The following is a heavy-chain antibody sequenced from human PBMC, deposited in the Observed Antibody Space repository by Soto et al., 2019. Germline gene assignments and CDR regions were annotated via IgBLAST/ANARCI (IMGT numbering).Heavy chain of an antibody. CDR1: GFICSSYD. Sequence: VSLRLSCAASGFICSSYDMSWVRQAPGKGLEWVSTILVDGRTFYVDSVKGRFTISRDSSKNTVYLQMNSLTAGDTALYYCAKATATGGGAFDICGQGTMVTVSS. J-gene: IGHJ3*02. CDR2: ILVDGRT. CDR3: AKATATGGGAFDI. D-gene: IGHD2-8*02. V-gene: IGHV3-23*01.